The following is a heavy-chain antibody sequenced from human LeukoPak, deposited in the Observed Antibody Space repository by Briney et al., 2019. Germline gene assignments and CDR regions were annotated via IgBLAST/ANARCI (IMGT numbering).Heavy chain of an antibody. Sequence: SETLSLTCTVSGGSIIGYYWNWIRQPPGKGLEWIGYIYYSGSTDSNPSLKSRVTISVDTSKNQFSLKLRSVTAADTAVYYCARRPRNDILTGTPFDYWGQGILVTVSS. CDR1: GGSIIGYY. CDR2: IYYSGST. D-gene: IGHD3-9*01. J-gene: IGHJ4*02. CDR3: ARRPRNDILTGTPFDY. V-gene: IGHV4-59*01.